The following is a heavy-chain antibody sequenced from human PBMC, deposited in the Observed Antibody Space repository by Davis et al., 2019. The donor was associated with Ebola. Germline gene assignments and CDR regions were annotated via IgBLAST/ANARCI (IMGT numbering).Heavy chain of an antibody. CDR1: GYTFTNYG. V-gene: IGHV1-18*04. Sequence: ASVKVSCKASGYTFTNYGITWVRQAPGQGLEWMGWINPHNGTTNYAQNVQGRVIMTSDTATTTAYMEVGSLRSDDTAVYYCARVRFLEWGTNYYYYYGMDVWGRGTTVTVSS. CDR3: ARVRFLEWGTNYYYYYGMDV. J-gene: IGHJ6*02. D-gene: IGHD3-3*01. CDR2: INPHNGTT.